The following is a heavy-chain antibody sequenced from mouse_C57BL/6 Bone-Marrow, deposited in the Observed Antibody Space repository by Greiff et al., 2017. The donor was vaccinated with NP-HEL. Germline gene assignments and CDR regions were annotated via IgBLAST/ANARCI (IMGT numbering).Heavy chain of an antibody. CDR2: IRNKANGYTT. CDR3: ARYGLNWDSFAY. J-gene: IGHJ3*01. V-gene: IGHV7-3*01. Sequence: EVQGVESGGGLVQPGGSLSLSCAASGFTFTDYYMSWVRQPPGKALEWLGFIRNKANGYTTEYSASVKGRFTISRDNSQSILYLQMNALRAEDSANYYCARYGLNWDSFAYWGQGTLVTVSA. D-gene: IGHD4-1*01. CDR1: GFTFTDYY.